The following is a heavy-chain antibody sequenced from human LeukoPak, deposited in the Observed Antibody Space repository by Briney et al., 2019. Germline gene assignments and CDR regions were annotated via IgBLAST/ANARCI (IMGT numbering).Heavy chain of an antibody. Sequence: GGSLRLSCAASGFTASSNYMSWVRQAPGKGLEWVSVIYSGGSTYYADSVKGRFTISRDNSKNTLYLQMNSLRAEDTAVYYCARFQHYYYYGMDVWGQGTTVTVSS. CDR2: IYSGGST. D-gene: IGHD3-16*01. CDR1: GFTASSNY. J-gene: IGHJ6*02. CDR3: ARFQHYYYYGMDV. V-gene: IGHV3-66*02.